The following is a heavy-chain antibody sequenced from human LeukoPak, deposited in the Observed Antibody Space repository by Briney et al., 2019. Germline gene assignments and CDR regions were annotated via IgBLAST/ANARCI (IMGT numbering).Heavy chain of an antibody. CDR2: XXXXGSNK. CDR3: ATLPLKYYDFWSGYSDY. Sequence: GGSLRLSCAASGFTFSSYAMHWVRQAPGKGLEXXXXXXXXGSNKYXXDSVXXXFTISXXNSKNTLYLQMNSLRAEDTAVYYCATLPLKYYDFWSGYSDYWGQGTLVTVSS. J-gene: IGHJ4*02. D-gene: IGHD3-3*01. V-gene: IGHV3-30-3*01. CDR1: GFTFSSYA.